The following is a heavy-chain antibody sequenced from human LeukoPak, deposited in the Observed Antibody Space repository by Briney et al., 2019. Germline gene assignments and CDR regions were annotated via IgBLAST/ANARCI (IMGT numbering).Heavy chain of an antibody. V-gene: IGHV3-30*02. Sequence: GGSLRLSCAASGFTFSSYGMHWVRQAPGKGLEWVAVIWYDGSNKYYADSVKGRFTISRDNSKNTLYLQMNSLRAEDTAVYYCAKRPDEYYYYMDVWGKGTTVTVSS. J-gene: IGHJ6*03. CDR1: GFTFSSYG. CDR2: IWYDGSNK. CDR3: AKRPDEYYYYMDV.